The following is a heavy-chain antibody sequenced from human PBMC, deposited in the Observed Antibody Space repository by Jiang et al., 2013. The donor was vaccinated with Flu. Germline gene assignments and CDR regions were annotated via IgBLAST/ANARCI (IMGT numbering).Heavy chain of an antibody. CDR3: ARGGRIAAAGPKAVDY. J-gene: IGHJ4*02. V-gene: IGHV7-4-1*02. CDR2: INTNTGNP. D-gene: IGHD6-13*01. Sequence: VRQAPGQGLEWMGWINTNTGNPTYAQGFTGRFVFSLDTSVSTAYLQISSLKAEDTAVYYCARGGRIAAAGPKAVDYWGQGTLVTVSS.